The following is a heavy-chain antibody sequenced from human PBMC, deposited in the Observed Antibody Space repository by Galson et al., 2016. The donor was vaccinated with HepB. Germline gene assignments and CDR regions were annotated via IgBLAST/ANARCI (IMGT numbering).Heavy chain of an antibody. Sequence: SETLSLTCTVAGGSISSGNWWSWVRQPPGKGLEWIGETYQEGRSYYNPSPNSRVTISMDTSKNQLSLSLNSVTAAVTAVYFCARHTAVAGTRGFDIWGQGTMVTVSS. V-gene: IGHV4-4*02. CDR2: TYQEGRS. J-gene: IGHJ3*02. CDR3: ARHTAVAGTRGFDI. CDR1: GGSISSGNW. D-gene: IGHD6-19*01.